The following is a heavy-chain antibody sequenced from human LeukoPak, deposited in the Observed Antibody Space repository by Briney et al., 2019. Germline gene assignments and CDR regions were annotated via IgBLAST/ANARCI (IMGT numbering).Heavy chain of an antibody. CDR1: GFMFSNYA. Sequence: GGSLRLSCAASGFMFSNYAMHWVRQAPGKGLEWVAVTLFDGSNKHYADSVKGRFTISRDNSKNTLYLQMNSLRAEDTAVYYCARDVVRTVTTLPDFDAFDIWGQGTMVTVSS. J-gene: IGHJ3*02. CDR3: ARDVVRTVTTLPDFDAFDI. CDR2: TLFDGSNK. D-gene: IGHD4-17*01. V-gene: IGHV3-30-3*01.